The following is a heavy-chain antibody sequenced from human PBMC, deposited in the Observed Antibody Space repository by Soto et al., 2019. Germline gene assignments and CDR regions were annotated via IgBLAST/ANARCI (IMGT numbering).Heavy chain of an antibody. D-gene: IGHD2-8*01. Sequence: QVPLVQSGAEVKKPGSSVKVSCTASGGTFSSYTINWVRQAPGQGLEWMGRIIPINGMANYAQKFQGRVTITADKSTSTAYMELSSLRSADTARYYCASTPGVQLYPISMDVWGKGTTVTVSS. V-gene: IGHV1-69*02. CDR2: IIPINGMA. J-gene: IGHJ6*03. CDR1: GGTFSSYT. CDR3: ASTPGVQLYPISMDV.